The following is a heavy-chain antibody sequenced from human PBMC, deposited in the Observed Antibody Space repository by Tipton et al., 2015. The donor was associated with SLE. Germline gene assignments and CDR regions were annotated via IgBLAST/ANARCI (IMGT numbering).Heavy chain of an antibody. CDR2: IYYSGGT. CDR3: ARYSLTNWHREL. Sequence: TLSLTCTVSGGSMSTYYWSWIRLPPGKGLEWIGYIYYSGGTSYNPSLNSRVTISVDTSRNQFSLKLTSVTAADSAVYYCARYSLTNWHRELWGRGTLVTVSS. CDR1: GGSMSTYY. J-gene: IGHJ2*01. D-gene: IGHD2-15*01. V-gene: IGHV4-59*01.